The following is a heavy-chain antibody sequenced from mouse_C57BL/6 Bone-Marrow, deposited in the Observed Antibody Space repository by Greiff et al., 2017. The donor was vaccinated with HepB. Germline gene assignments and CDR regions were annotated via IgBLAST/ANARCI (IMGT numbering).Heavy chain of an antibody. D-gene: IGHD2-3*01. Sequence: VVEPGASVKISCQASGYTFTDYYMNWVKQSHGKSLEWIGDINPNNGGTSYNQKFKGKATLTVDKSSSPAYMELRSLTSEDSAVYYCAREGIYDGYYDAMDYWGQGTSVTVSS. J-gene: IGHJ4*01. CDR1: GYTFTDYY. CDR2: INPNNGGT. CDR3: AREGIYDGYYDAMDY. V-gene: IGHV1-26*01.